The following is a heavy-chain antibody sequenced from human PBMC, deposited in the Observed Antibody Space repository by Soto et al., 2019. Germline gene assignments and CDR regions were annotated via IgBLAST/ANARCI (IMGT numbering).Heavy chain of an antibody. J-gene: IGHJ4*02. D-gene: IGHD1-26*01. CDR1: GGSVSSGRYY. CDR2: IYYSGTTT. CDR3: ARLGGSFAVPHFDY. V-gene: IGHV4-61*01. Sequence: SETLSLTCTVSGGSVSSGRYYWTWIRQPPGKGLEWMGYIYYSGTTTNYNPSLKSRVTLSVDTSKNQFSLKLSSVTAADTAVYYCARLGGSFAVPHFDYWGQGTLVTVSS.